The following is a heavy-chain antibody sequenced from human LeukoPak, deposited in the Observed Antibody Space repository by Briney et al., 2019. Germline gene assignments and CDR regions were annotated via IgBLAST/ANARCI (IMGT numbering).Heavy chain of an antibody. J-gene: IGHJ4*02. V-gene: IGHV3-74*01. CDR1: GFTFSSYW. CDR3: ARESSDSSGVFDY. D-gene: IGHD6-19*01. CDR2: INSDGSRT. Sequence: GGSLRLSCAASGFTFSSYWMHWVRQAPGKGLVWVSRINSDGSRTTYADSVKGRFTISRDNAKNTLYLQMNSLRAEDTAVYYCARESSDSSGVFDYWGQGTLVTVSS.